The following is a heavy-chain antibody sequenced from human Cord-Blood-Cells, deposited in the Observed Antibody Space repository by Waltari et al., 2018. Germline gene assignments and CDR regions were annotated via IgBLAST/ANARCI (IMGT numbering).Heavy chain of an antibody. J-gene: IGHJ3*02. CDR1: GGSLSGYY. Sequence: QVQLQQWGAGLLKPSETLSLTCAVYGGSLSGYYWSWIRQPPGKGLEWIGEINHSGSTNYNPSLKMRVTISVDTSKNQFSLKLSAVTAADTSVYYCARGNWGAFDIWGQGTMVTVSS. D-gene: IGHD7-27*01. CDR3: ARGNWGAFDI. CDR2: INHSGST. V-gene: IGHV4-34*01.